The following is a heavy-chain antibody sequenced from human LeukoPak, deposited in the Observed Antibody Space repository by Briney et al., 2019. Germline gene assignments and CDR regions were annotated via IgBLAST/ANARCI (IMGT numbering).Heavy chain of an antibody. CDR2: INHSGST. V-gene: IGHV4-34*01. CDR1: GGSFSGYY. J-gene: IGHJ4*02. CDR3: ARGHSINYDFWSGYYTSDY. Sequence: PSETLSLTCAVYGGSFSGYYWSWIRQPPGKGLEWIGEINHSGSTNYNPSLKSRVTISVDTSKNQFSLKLSSVTAADTAVYYCARGHSINYDFWSGYYTSDYWGQGTLVTVSS. D-gene: IGHD3-3*01.